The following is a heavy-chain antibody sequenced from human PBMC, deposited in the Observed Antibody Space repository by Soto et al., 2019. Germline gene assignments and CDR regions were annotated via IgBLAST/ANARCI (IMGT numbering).Heavy chain of an antibody. Sequence: QVQLQESGPGLVKPSQTLSLTCTVSGGSISSGVYYWSWIRQHPGKGLEWIGYIFYSGSTYYNPSLKSRVTISVDTSKGPFSLKLSSVTAADTAVYYCALYDSSGSRGFQHWGQGTLVTVSS. CDR2: IFYSGST. CDR1: GGSISSGVYY. D-gene: IGHD3-22*01. V-gene: IGHV4-31*03. J-gene: IGHJ1*01. CDR3: ALYDSSGSRGFQH.